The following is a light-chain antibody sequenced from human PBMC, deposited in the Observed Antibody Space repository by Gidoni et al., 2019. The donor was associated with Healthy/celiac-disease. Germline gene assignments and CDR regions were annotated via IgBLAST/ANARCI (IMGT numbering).Light chain of an antibody. J-gene: IGKJ2*01. V-gene: IGKV1-39*01. CDR2: AAS. CDR3: QQSYSTSYT. CDR1: QSISGY. Sequence: DIQMTQSPSSLSASVGDRVTITCRASQSISGYLNWYQQKPGKAPKLLIYAASSLQSGVPSRFSGSGSGTDFTLTISSLQPEDFATYYCQQSYSTSYTFXXXTKLEIK.